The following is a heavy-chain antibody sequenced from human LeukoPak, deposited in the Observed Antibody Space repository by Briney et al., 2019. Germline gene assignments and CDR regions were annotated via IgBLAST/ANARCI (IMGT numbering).Heavy chain of an antibody. J-gene: IGHJ4*02. CDR1: GFTFSSYW. CDR3: ARAGFYNGLDY. V-gene: IGHV3-74*01. Sequence: GGSLRLSCTASGFTFSSYWMHWVRQAPGKGLVWVSHIKTDGSTVSYADPVKGRFTISRDNAKNTLYLQMNSLRAEDTAVYFCARAGFYNGLDYWGQGTLVTASS. CDR2: IKTDGSTV. D-gene: IGHD2-8*01.